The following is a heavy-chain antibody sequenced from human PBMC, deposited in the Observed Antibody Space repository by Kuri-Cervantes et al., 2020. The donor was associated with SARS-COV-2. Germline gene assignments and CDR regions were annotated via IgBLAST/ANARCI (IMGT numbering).Heavy chain of an antibody. V-gene: IGHV1-46*01. Sequence: ASVKVSCKASGYTFTSYYMHWVRQAPGQGLEWMGIIDPSGGCTSYAQKFQSRVTMTRDTSTSTVYRVMSSLRSADTAVYYCARTRIAAAGTDAFDIWGQGTMVTVSS. D-gene: IGHD6-13*01. CDR1: GYTFTSYY. CDR3: ARTRIAAAGTDAFDI. J-gene: IGHJ3*02. CDR2: IDPSGGCT.